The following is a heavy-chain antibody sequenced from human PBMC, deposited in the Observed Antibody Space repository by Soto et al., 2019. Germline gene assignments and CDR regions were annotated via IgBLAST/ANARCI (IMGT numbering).Heavy chain of an antibody. D-gene: IGHD1-26*01. V-gene: IGHV3-49*03. CDR2: IRSKAYGGTT. J-gene: IGHJ4*02. CDR1: GFTFGDYA. CDR3: TRDSGSYLFDY. Sequence: GESLKISCTASGFTFGDYAMSWFRQAPGKGLEWVGFIRSKAYGGTTEYAASVKGRFTISRDDSKSIAYLQMNSLKTEDTAVYYCTRDSGSYLFDYWGQGTLVTVSS.